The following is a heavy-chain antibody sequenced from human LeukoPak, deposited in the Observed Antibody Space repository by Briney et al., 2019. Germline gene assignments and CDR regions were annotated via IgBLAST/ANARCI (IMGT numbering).Heavy chain of an antibody. D-gene: IGHD6-13*01. CDR2: ISYDGSNK. Sequence: PGRSLRLSCAASGFTFSSYAMHWVRQAPGKGLEWVAVISYDGSNKYYADSVKGRFTISRDNSKNTLYLQMNSLRAEDTAVYYCARGRRPTSSCTDYWGQGTLVTVSS. CDR1: GFTFSSYA. V-gene: IGHV3-30-3*01. J-gene: IGHJ4*02. CDR3: ARGRRPTSSCTDY.